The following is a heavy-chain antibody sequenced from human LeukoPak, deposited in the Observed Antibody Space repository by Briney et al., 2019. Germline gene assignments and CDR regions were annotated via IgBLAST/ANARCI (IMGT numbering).Heavy chain of an antibody. D-gene: IGHD2-2*01. CDR1: GVTFSSYA. Sequence: GGSLRLSCAASGVTFSSYAMSWVRQAPGKGLEWGSSISPGGGSTYYADSVRGRFTISRDNSKNTLYLQMSSLRAEDTAVYYCARSVGYCSSISCPPPVDYWGQGTLVTVSS. V-gene: IGHV3-23*01. CDR2: ISPGGGST. CDR3: ARSVGYCSSISCPPPVDY. J-gene: IGHJ4*02.